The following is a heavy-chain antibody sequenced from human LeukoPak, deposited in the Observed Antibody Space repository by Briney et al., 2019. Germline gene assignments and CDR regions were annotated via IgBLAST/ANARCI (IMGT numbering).Heavy chain of an antibody. J-gene: IGHJ4*02. V-gene: IGHV3-7*01. CDR3: ARDRGYSSFDY. CDR2: IKEDGSEI. Sequence: GGSLRLSCAASAFTFSNYWMSWVRQAPGKGLEWVANIKEDGSEINYVDSVKGRFTISRDNATNSLYLQMNSLTVDDTAVYYCARDRGYSSFDYWGQGTLVTVSS. CDR1: AFTFSNYW. D-gene: IGHD4-23*01.